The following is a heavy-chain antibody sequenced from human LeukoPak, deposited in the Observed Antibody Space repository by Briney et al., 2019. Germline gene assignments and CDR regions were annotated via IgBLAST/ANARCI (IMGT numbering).Heavy chain of an antibody. D-gene: IGHD3-3*01. J-gene: IGHJ5*02. CDR1: GFTFDDYA. V-gene: IGHV3-9*01. CDR3: AKDTYYDFWSGGFNWFDP. CDR2: ISWNSGSI. Sequence: GGSLRLSCAASGFTFDDYAMHWVRHAPGKGLEWVSGISWNSGSIGYADSVKGRFTISRDNAKNSLYLQMNSLRAEDTALYYCAKDTYYDFWSGGFNWFDPWGQGTLVTVSS.